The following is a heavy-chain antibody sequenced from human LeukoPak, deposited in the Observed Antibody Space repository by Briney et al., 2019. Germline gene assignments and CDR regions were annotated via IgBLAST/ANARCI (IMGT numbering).Heavy chain of an antibody. CDR3: ARDTEMATISGAFDI. D-gene: IGHD5-12*01. J-gene: IGHJ3*02. V-gene: IGHV1-69*04. CDR1: GGTCSSCA. CDR2: IIPILGIA. Sequence: GASVKLSCKSSGGTCSSCAIRWVRQAPGQGLEWMGRIIPILGIANYAQKFQGRVTITADKSTSTAYMELSSLRSEDTAVYYCARDTEMATISGAFDIWGQGTMVTVSS.